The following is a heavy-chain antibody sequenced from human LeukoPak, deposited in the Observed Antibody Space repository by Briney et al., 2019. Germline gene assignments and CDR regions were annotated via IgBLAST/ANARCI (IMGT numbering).Heavy chain of an antibody. J-gene: IGHJ4*02. CDR1: GFTFDDYA. Sequence: PGGSLRLSCAASGFTFDDYAMHWVRHAQGKGLEWVSGISWNSGSIVYANSVKGRFTISRDNAKNSLYLQMNSLRAEDMALYYCAKDSSGEFDYWGQGTLVTVSS. D-gene: IGHD6-19*01. V-gene: IGHV3-9*03. CDR3: AKDSSGEFDY. CDR2: ISWNSGSI.